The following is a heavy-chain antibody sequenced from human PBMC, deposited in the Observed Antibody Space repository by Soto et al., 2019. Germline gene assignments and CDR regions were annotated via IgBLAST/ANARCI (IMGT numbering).Heavy chain of an antibody. Sequence: PGGSLRLSCAASGFTFSSYAMHWVRQAPGKGLEWVAVISYDGSNKYYADSVKGRFTISRDNSKNTLYLQMNSLRAEDTAVYYCARVDTAMVTGYYGMDVWGQGTTVTVSS. CDR1: GFTFSSYA. V-gene: IGHV3-30-3*01. J-gene: IGHJ6*02. CDR2: ISYDGSNK. D-gene: IGHD5-18*01. CDR3: ARVDTAMVTGYYGMDV.